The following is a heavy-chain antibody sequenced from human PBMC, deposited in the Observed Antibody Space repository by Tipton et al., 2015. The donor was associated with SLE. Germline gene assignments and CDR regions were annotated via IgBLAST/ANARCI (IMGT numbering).Heavy chain of an antibody. CDR2: IYYSGST. CDR3: ARDNMGYSSSSGGLYYYYYMDV. CDR1: GGSISSYY. J-gene: IGHJ6*03. D-gene: IGHD6-6*01. Sequence: VKPSETLSLTCTVSGGSISSYYWSWIRQPPGKGLEWIGYIYYSGSTNYNPSLKSRVTISVDTSKNQFSLKLSSVTAADTAVYYCARDNMGYSSSSGGLYYYYYMDVWGKGTTVTVSS. V-gene: IGHV4-59*01.